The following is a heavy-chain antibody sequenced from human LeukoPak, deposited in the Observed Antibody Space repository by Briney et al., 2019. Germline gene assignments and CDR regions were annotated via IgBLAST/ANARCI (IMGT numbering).Heavy chain of an antibody. V-gene: IGHV4-59*01. D-gene: IGHD3-10*01. Sequence: SETLSLTCTVSGGSISSYYWSWIPQPPGKGLEWIGNIYYSGSTNYNPSLKSRVTISVDTSKNQFSLKLSSVTAADTAMYYCARHHDSGTYPLDYWGQGTLVTVSS. CDR3: ARHHDSGTYPLDY. J-gene: IGHJ4*02. CDR2: IYYSGST. CDR1: GGSISSYY.